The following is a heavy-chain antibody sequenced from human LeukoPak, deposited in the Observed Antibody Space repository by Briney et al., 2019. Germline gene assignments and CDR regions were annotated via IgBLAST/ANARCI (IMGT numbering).Heavy chain of an antibody. CDR3: ARDVGANTDY. J-gene: IGHJ4*02. D-gene: IGHD1-26*01. CDR1: GFTFSDHY. V-gene: IGHV3-72*01. CDR2: TRNKANSYTT. Sequence: HPGGSLRLSCAAFGFTFSDHYMDWVRQAPGKGLEWVGRTRNKANSYTTEYAASVKGRFTISRDDSKNSLYLQMNSLKTEDTAVYYCARDVGANTDYWGQGTLVTVSS.